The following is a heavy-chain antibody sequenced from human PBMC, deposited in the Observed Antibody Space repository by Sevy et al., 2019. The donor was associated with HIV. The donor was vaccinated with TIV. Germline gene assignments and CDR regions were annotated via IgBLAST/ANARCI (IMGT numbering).Heavy chain of an antibody. CDR3: ARGHRRGVTVYYYGMDV. Sequence: GGSLRLSCAASGFTFSSYSMNWVRQAPGKGLEWVSSISSSSSYIYYAHSVKGRFTISRDNAKNSLYLQMNSLRAEDTAVYYCARGHRRGVTVYYYGMDVWGQGTTVTVSS. D-gene: IGHD2-21*02. V-gene: IGHV3-21*01. CDR1: GFTFSSYS. J-gene: IGHJ6*02. CDR2: ISSSSSYI.